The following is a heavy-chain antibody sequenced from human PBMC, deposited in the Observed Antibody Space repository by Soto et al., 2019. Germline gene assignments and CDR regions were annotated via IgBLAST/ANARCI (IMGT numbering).Heavy chain of an antibody. J-gene: IGHJ6*02. CDR3: ARAVGPSSSWYYYYGMDV. CDR2: IIPIFGTA. Sequence: QVQLVQSGAEVKKPGSSVKVSCKASGGTFSSYAISWVRQAPGQGLEWMGGIIPIFGTANYAQKFQGRVTINADESTSTAYMELSSLRSEDTAVYYCARAVGPSSSWYYYYGMDVWGQGTTVTVSS. CDR1: GGTFSSYA. D-gene: IGHD6-13*01. V-gene: IGHV1-69*12.